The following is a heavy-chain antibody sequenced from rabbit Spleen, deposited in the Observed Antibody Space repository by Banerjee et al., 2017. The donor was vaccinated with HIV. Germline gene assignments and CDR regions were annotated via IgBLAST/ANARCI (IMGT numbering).Heavy chain of an antibody. J-gene: IGHJ4*01. V-gene: IGHV1S40*01. Sequence: QSLEESGGDLVKPGASLTLSCTATGFSFSSSDYMCWVRQAPGKGLEWISCIAGSSSGFTYSATWAKGRFTCSKTSSTTVTLQMTSLTAADKATYFCARDLDGVIGWNFGWWGPGTLVTVS. D-gene: IGHD1-1*01. CDR2: IAGSSSGFT. CDR3: ARDLDGVIGWNFGW. CDR1: GFSFSSSDY.